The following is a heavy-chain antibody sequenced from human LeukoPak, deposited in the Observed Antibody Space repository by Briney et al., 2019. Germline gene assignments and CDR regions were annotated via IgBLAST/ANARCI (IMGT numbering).Heavy chain of an antibody. V-gene: IGHV4-34*01. CDR2: INHSGST. CDR3: ARGSNQGMGV. D-gene: IGHD1-14*01. J-gene: IGHJ6*02. CDR1: GGSFSGYY. Sequence: SETLSLTCAVYGGSFSGYYWSWIRQPPGKGLEWIGEINHSGSTNYNPSLKSRVTISVGTSKNQFSLKLSSVTAADTAVYHCARGSNQGMGVWGQGTTVTVSS.